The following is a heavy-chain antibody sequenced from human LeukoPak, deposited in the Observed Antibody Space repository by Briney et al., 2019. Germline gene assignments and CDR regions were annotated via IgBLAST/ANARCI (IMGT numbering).Heavy chain of an antibody. V-gene: IGHV3-48*03. Sequence: GGSLRLSCAASGFTFSSYEMNWVRQAPGKGLERVSYISSSATTIYYADSVKGRFTISRDNAKNSLYLQMNSLRAEDTAVYYCARGGMVPDWGQGTLVTVSS. D-gene: IGHD4/OR15-4a*01. CDR1: GFTFSSYE. CDR3: ARGGMVPD. J-gene: IGHJ4*02. CDR2: ISSSATTI.